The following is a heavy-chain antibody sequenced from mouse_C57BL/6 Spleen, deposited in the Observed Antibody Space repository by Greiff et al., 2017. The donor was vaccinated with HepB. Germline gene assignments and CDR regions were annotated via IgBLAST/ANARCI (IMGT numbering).Heavy chain of an antibody. J-gene: IGHJ1*03. D-gene: IGHD1-1*02. CDR1: GYTFTDYE. CDR3: ARGVDWYFDV. Sequence: VQLQQSGAELVRPGASVTLSCKASGYTFTDYEMHWVKQTPVHGLEWIGAIDPETGGTAYNQKFKAKATLTVDKSSSTAYMQLKSLTSEDSAVYYCARGVDWYFDVWGTGTTVTVSS. CDR2: IDPETGGT. V-gene: IGHV1-15*01.